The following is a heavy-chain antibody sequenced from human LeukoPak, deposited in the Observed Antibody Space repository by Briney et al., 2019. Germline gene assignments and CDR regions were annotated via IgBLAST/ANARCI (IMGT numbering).Heavy chain of an antibody. V-gene: IGHV3-30*04. CDR2: ISFDGSLR. Sequence: GGSLRLSCAASGFPFSTSAMHWVRQAPGKGLEWVAVISFDGSLRYAADSLKGRFTVSRDNSNNTVYLGMNSLRREDTAVYYCSRGWLRTNPLDPWGQGTLATVSS. CDR3: SRGWLRTNPLDP. D-gene: IGHD5-12*01. J-gene: IGHJ5*02. CDR1: GFPFSTSA.